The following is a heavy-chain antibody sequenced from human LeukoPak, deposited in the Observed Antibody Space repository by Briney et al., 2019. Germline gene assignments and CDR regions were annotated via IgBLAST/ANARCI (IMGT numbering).Heavy chain of an antibody. CDR2: IYSGGST. V-gene: IGHV3-66*02. Sequence: GGSLRLSCAASGFTVSSNYMSWVRQAPGKGLEWVSIIYSGGSTSYADSVKGRFTISRDNSKNTLYLQMNSLRAEDTAVYYCAKAEGIAVAGYFDYWGQGTLVTVSS. D-gene: IGHD6-19*01. CDR1: GFTVSSNY. CDR3: AKAEGIAVAGYFDY. J-gene: IGHJ4*02.